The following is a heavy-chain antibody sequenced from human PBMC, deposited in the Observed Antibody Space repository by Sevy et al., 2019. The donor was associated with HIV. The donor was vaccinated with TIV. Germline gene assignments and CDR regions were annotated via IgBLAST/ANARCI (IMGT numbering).Heavy chain of an antibody. CDR2: IYYSGST. CDR3: ARGGFVNSYYFDY. Sequence: SETLSLICTVSGGSISSSSYYWGWIRQPPGKGLEWIGSIYYSGSTYYNPSLKSRVTISVDTSKHQFSLKLSSVTAADTAVYYCARGGFVNSYYFDYWGQGTLVTVSS. CDR1: GGSISSSSYY. D-gene: IGHD3-10*01. V-gene: IGHV4-39*01. J-gene: IGHJ4*02.